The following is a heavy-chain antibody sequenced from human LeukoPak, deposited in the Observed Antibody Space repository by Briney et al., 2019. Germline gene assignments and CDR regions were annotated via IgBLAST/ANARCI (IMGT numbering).Heavy chain of an antibody. V-gene: IGHV4-59*01. D-gene: IGHD1-1*01. CDR3: ARDSRTTTAFDI. CDR1: GGSISSYY. Sequence: SETLSLTCTVSGGSISSYYWSWIWQPPGKGLEWIGYVYYSGSTNYNPSLKSRVSISVDTSKNQFSLKLSSVTAADTAVYHCARDSRTTTAFDIWGQGTMVTVSS. CDR2: VYYSGST. J-gene: IGHJ3*02.